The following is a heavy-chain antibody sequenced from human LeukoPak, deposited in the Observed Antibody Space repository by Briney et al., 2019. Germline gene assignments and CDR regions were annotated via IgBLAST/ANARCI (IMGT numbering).Heavy chain of an antibody. V-gene: IGHV3-21*01. J-gene: IGHJ6*03. CDR1: GFTFSSYS. Sequence: PGGSLRLSCAASGFTFSSYSMNWVRQAPGKGLEWVSSISSSGSYIYYADSVKGRFTISRDNAKNSLYLQMNSLRAEDTAVYYCARDIVRYCSSTRCQGSYYYYYMDVWGKGTTVTVS. CDR3: ARDIVRYCSSTRCQGSYYYYYMDV. CDR2: ISSSGSYI. D-gene: IGHD2-2*01.